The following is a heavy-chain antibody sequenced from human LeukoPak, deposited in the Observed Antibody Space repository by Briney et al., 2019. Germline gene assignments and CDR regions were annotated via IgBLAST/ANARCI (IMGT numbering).Heavy chain of an antibody. CDR2: ISGSGGST. CDR3: AKAKLLWFGESQYYFDY. D-gene: IGHD3-10*01. Sequence: GGSLRLSCAASGFTFSSYAMSWVRQAPGKGLEGVSAISGSGGSTYYADSVKGRFTISRDNSKNTLYLQMNSLRAEDTAVYYCAKAKLLWFGESQYYFDYWGQGTLVTVSS. V-gene: IGHV3-23*01. CDR1: GFTFSSYA. J-gene: IGHJ4*02.